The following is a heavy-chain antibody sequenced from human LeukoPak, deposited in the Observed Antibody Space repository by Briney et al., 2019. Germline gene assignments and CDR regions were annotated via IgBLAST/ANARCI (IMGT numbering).Heavy chain of an antibody. CDR3: ARDLSIGLQGIAGLALQYYFDY. CDR1: GYTFTSYY. CDR2: INPSGGST. D-gene: IGHD6-13*01. J-gene: IGHJ4*02. V-gene: IGHV1-46*01. Sequence: ASVKVSCKASGYTFTSYYMHWVRQAPGQGLEWTGIINPSGGSTSYAQKFQGRVTMTRDTSTSTVYMELSSLRSEDTAVYYCARDLSIGLQGIAGLALQYYFDYWGQGTLVTVSS.